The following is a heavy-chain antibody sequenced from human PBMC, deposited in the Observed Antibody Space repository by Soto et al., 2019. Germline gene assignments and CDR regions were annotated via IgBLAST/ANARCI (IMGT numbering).Heavy chain of an antibody. J-gene: IGHJ5*02. D-gene: IGHD2-2*01. CDR1: GGTFSNYG. CDR2: ISLYSDGT. V-gene: IGHV1-18*01. Sequence: SVKVSCKASGGTFSNYGITWVRQAPGQPLEWLGWISLYSDGTNYAQKFQGRVSMTTDTSTTTAYMELRSLRSDDTAVYYCARVVPGAEAWFGPWGQGTLVTVSS. CDR3: ARVVPGAEAWFGP.